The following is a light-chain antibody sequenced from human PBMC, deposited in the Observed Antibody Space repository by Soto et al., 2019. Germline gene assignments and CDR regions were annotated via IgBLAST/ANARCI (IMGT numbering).Light chain of an antibody. CDR2: SDN. Sequence: QPVLTQTPSASGTPGQRVTISCSGSNSNIGRNTVNWYQQLPGTAPKLLIYSDNQWPSGVPDRFSGSKSGTSASLAISGLQFEDEADYYCAAWDDSLNAVVFGGGTKLTVL. CDR1: NSNIGRNT. J-gene: IGLJ2*01. CDR3: AAWDDSLNAVV. V-gene: IGLV1-44*01.